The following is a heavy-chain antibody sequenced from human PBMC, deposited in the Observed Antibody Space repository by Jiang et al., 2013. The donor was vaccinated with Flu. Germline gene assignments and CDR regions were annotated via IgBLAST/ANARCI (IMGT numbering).Heavy chain of an antibody. V-gene: IGHV3-30*19. D-gene: IGHD3-10*01. CDR2: IWYDGSNK. Sequence: VQLLESGGGVVQPGRSLRLSCAASGFTFSSYGMHWVRQAPGKGLEWVAVIWYDGSNKYYADSVKGRFTISRDNSKNTLYLQMNSLRAEDTAVYYCARDQIPFLVRGVSDYWGQGTLVTVSS. CDR3: ARDQIPFLVRGVSDY. J-gene: IGHJ4*02. CDR1: GFTFSSYG.